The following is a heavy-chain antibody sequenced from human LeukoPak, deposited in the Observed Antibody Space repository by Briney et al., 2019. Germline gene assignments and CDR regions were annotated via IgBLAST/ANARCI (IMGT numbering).Heavy chain of an antibody. Sequence: ASVKFSCKASGYTFTGYYMHWVRQAPGQGLEWMGRINPNSGGTNYAQKFQGRVTMTRDTSISTAYMELSRLRSDDTAVYYCARVTSGTTGTRHNDYWGQGTLVTVSS. CDR1: GYTFTGYY. J-gene: IGHJ4*02. CDR3: ARVTSGTTGTRHNDY. D-gene: IGHD1-1*01. CDR2: INPNSGGT. V-gene: IGHV1-2*06.